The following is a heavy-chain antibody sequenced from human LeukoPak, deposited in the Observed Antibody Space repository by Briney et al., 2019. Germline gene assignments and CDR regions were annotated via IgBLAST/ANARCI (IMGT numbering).Heavy chain of an antibody. V-gene: IGHV3-23*01. CDR2: ISGSGGST. J-gene: IGHJ4*02. CDR3: AKDNYYDSSGYLDY. Sequence: GGSLRLSCAASGFTFDDYAMHWVRQAPGKGLEWVSAISGSGGSTYYADSVKGRFTISRDNSKNTLYLQMNSLRAEDTAVYYCAKDNYYDSSGYLDYWGQGTLVTVSS. D-gene: IGHD3-22*01. CDR1: GFTFDDYA.